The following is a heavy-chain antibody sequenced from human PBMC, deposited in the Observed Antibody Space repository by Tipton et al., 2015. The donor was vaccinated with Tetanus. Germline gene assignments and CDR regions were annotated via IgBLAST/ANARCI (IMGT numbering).Heavy chain of an antibody. J-gene: IGHJ6*04. CDR1: GGSVSSGNYF. Sequence: LRLSCTVSGGSVSSGNYFWTWIRQSPGTGLEWIGYFFYSGSTNYNPSLKSRVSMAVGTSKNQFSLQLRSVTAADTAVYYCARGDGYHYYYHMDVWGRGTTVTVSS. D-gene: IGHD1-26*01. V-gene: IGHV4-61*01. CDR3: ARGDGYHYYYHMDV. CDR2: FFYSGST.